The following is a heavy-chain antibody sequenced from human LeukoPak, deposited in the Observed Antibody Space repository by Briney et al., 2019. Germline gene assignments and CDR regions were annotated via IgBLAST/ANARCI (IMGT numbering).Heavy chain of an antibody. CDR2: IIPIFGTA. D-gene: IGHD2-15*01. CDR1: GGTFSSYA. V-gene: IGHV1-69*01. Sequence: SVKVSCKASGGTFSSYAISWVRQAPGQGLEWMGGIIPIFGTANYAQKFQGRVTITADESTSTAYMELSSLRSEDTAVYYCARVLGYCSGGSCHTSEDFDYWGQGTLVTVSS. CDR3: ARVLGYCSGGSCHTSEDFDY. J-gene: IGHJ4*02.